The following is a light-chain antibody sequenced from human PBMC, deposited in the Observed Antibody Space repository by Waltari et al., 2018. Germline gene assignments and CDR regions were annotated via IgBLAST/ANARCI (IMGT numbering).Light chain of an antibody. J-gene: IGKJ1*01. V-gene: IGKV1-5*03. Sequence: DIQMTQSPSTLSASVGDRVTITCRASQSISNWLAWYQQKPGKAPKLLIYKASNLESGDPSRFSGSGSGTEFTLTISSLQPDDFATYYCQQYDNYWTFGQGTKVEI. CDR2: KAS. CDR3: QQYDNYWT. CDR1: QSISNW.